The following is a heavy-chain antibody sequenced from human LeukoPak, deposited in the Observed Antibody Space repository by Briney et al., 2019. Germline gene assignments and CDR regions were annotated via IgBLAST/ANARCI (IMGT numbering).Heavy chain of an antibody. CDR2: IYPGDSDT. J-gene: IGHJ5*02. CDR3: ARQVPGCSGGSCYSGWFDR. V-gene: IGHV5-51*01. CDR1: RYSFTSYW. Sequence: GESLQISSQGSRYSFTSYWIGWARPMPGKGLEWVGIIYPGDSDTRYSPSFQGQVTMSADKSISTSYLQWSSLTASETAMYYCARQVPGCSGGSCYSGWFDRWGQGTLVTVSS. D-gene: IGHD2-15*01.